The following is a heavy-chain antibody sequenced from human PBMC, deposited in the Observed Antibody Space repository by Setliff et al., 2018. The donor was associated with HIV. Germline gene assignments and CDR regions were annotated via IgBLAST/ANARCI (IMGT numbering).Heavy chain of an antibody. D-gene: IGHD3-10*01. CDR1: GFSFSSYS. V-gene: IGHV3-48*04. CDR2: ISSSSVTI. CDR3: ARDYLYYNLYNGSPVYGMDV. J-gene: IGHJ6*02. Sequence: GGSLRLSCEASGFSFSSYSMNWVRQAPGKGLEWVSYISSSSVTIYSADSVKGRFTISRDNSKNSLELQINSLRVEDTAVYYCARDYLYYNLYNGSPVYGMDVWGQGTTVTVCS.